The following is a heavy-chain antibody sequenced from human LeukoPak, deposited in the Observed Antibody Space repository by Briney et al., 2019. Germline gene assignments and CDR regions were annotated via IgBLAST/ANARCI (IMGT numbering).Heavy chain of an antibody. D-gene: IGHD3-10*01. CDR2: IYYRGST. CDR1: GSSVSSGSYY. Sequence: PSETLSLTCTVSGSSVSSGSYYWSWIRQPPGKGLEWIGYIYYRGSTNYNPSLKSRVTISVDTSKNEFSLKLSSVTAADTAVYYCASGGPYYYGSGSYPHWGQGTLVTVSS. CDR3: ASGGPYYYGSGSYPH. J-gene: IGHJ4*02. V-gene: IGHV4-61*01.